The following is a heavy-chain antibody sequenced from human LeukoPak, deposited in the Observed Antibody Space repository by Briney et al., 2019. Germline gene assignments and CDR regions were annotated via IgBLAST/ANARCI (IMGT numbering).Heavy chain of an antibody. Sequence: SETLSLTCTVSGGSISSYYWSWIRQPPGKGLEWIGYIYYSGSTNYNPSLKSRVTISVDTSKNQFSLKLSSVTAADTAVYYCARDRRSWFNPWGQGTLVTVSS. CDR2: IYYSGST. CDR1: GGSISSYY. J-gene: IGHJ5*02. V-gene: IGHV4-59*01. CDR3: ARDRRSWFNP.